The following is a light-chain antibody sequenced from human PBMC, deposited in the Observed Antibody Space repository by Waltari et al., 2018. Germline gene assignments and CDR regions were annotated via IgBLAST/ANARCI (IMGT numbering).Light chain of an antibody. J-gene: IGLJ1*01. CDR2: EGS. V-gene: IGLV2-23*01. CDR1: SSDVGSYNL. Sequence: QSVLTQPASVSGSPGQSSTISCTGTSSDVGSYNLVSWYQQHPGKAPKLMIYEGSKRPPGVSNRFSGSKSGNTASLTIFGLQAEDEANYYCCSYAGFSTYVFGTGTKVTVL. CDR3: CSYAGFSTYV.